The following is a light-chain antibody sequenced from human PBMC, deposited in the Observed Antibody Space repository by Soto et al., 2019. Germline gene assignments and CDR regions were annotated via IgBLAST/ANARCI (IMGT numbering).Light chain of an antibody. J-gene: IGKJ2*01. CDR3: QQYNTYSYT. CDR2: DAS. Sequence: DIQMTQSPSTLSASVGDRVTITCRASQSISSWLAWYQQKPGKAPKLLIYDASSLESRVPSRFSGSGSGTEFTLTISGLRPDDFATYYRQQYNTYSYTFGQGTKLEIK. CDR1: QSISSW. V-gene: IGKV1-5*01.